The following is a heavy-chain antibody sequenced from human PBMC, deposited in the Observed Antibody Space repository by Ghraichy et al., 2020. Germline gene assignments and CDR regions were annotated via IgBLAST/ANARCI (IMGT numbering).Heavy chain of an antibody. CDR3: ARGGSGRGFDY. CDR2: VYYSGST. D-gene: IGHD3-10*01. J-gene: IGHJ4*02. Sequence: SETLSLTCTVSGGSISSSTYYWGWIRQPPGQGLEWIGSVYYSGSTYYNPSLKSRVTISVDTSKNQFSLKLSSVTAADTAVYSCARGGSGRGFDYWGQGTLVTVSS. V-gene: IGHV4-39*01. CDR1: GGSISSSTYY.